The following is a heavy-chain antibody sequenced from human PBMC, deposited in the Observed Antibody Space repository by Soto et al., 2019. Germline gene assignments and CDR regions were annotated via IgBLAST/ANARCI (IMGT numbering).Heavy chain of an antibody. J-gene: IGHJ4*02. CDR3: ARALSTGYSSSWYGRSSLDY. V-gene: IGHV1-18*01. CDR1: GYTFISYG. D-gene: IGHD6-13*01. CDR2: ISAYNGDT. Sequence: ASVKVSCKASGYTFISYGISWVRQAPGQGLEWMGWISAYNGDTDYEQKLQGRVTMTTDTSTTTAYMELRSLRSDDTAVYYCARALSTGYSSSWYGRSSLDYWGQGTLVTVSS.